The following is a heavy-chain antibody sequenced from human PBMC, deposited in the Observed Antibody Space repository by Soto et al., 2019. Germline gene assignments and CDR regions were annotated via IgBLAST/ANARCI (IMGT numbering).Heavy chain of an antibody. V-gene: IGHV4-31*03. Sequence: PSETLSLTFTVSGGSISIGGYYWSLIRQHPGKGLEWIGYISYRGSTYYNHSLKTRVTISVDTYKKQFSMKLSSVNDEDTDVYYCARERWLHRTFEYWGQGTLVTV. CDR2: ISYRGST. CDR3: ARERWLHRTFEY. D-gene: IGHD5-12*01. CDR1: GGSISIGGYY. J-gene: IGHJ4*02.